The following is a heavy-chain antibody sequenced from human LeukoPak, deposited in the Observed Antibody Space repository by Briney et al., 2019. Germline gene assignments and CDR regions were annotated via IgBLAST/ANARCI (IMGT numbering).Heavy chain of an antibody. J-gene: IGHJ6*03. Sequence: PSGTLSLTCAVSGDSISSTNWWSWVRQPPGKGLEWIGEIYYSGSTNYNPSLKSRVTISVDTSKNQFSLKLSSVTAADTAVYYCAGPGPAHYYYMDVWGKGTTVTISS. D-gene: IGHD2-8*02. CDR2: IYYSGST. CDR1: GDSISSTNW. CDR3: AGPGPAHYYYMDV. V-gene: IGHV4-4*02.